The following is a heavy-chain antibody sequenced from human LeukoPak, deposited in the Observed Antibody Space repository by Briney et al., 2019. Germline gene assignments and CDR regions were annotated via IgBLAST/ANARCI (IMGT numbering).Heavy chain of an antibody. J-gene: IGHJ4*02. CDR1: GGSISSYY. Sequence: SETLSLTCTDSGGSISSYYWSWIRQPPGKGLEWIGYIYYSGSTNYNPSLKSRVTISVDTSKNQFSLKLSSVTAADTAVYYCARVKKGDYYDSSGYYFDYWGQGTLVTVSS. V-gene: IGHV4-59*01. CDR3: ARVKKGDYYDSSGYYFDY. CDR2: IYYSGST. D-gene: IGHD3-22*01.